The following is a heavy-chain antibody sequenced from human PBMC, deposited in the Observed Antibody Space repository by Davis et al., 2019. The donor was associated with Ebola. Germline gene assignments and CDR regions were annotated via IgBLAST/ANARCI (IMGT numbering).Heavy chain of an antibody. CDR1: GYTFTSYG. D-gene: IGHD6-19*01. V-gene: IGHV1-18*04. J-gene: IGHJ4*02. CDR2: INAGNGNT. CDR3: ARDLSRYSSGWAYWGY. Sequence: ASVKVSCKVSGYTFTSYGISWVRQAPGQGLEWMGWINAGNGNTKYSQKFQGRVTITRDTSASTAYMELRSLTSDDTAVYYCARDLSRYSSGWAYWGYWGQGTLVTVSS.